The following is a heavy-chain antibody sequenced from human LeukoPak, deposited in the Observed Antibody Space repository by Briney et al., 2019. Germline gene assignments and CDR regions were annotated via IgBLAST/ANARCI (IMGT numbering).Heavy chain of an antibody. J-gene: IGHJ4*02. CDR3: ARDITYYYDSSGYFWSY. CDR2: IKQDGSEK. CDR1: GFTFSSYE. Sequence: GGSLRLSCAASGFTFSSYEMNWVRQAPGKGLEWVANIKQDGSEKYYVDSVKGRFTISRDNAKNSLYLQMNSLRAEDTAVYYCARDITYYYDSSGYFWSYWGQGTLVTVSS. V-gene: IGHV3-7*01. D-gene: IGHD3-22*01.